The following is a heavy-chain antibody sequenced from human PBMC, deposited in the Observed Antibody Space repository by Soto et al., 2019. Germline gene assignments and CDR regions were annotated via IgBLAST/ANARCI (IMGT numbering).Heavy chain of an antibody. CDR1: GYTFTSYA. Sequence: QVQLVQSGAEVKKPGASVKVSCKASGYTFTSYAMHWVRQAPGQRLEWMGWINAGNGNTKYSQKFQGRVTITRDTSASTAYMELSSLRSEATAVYYCMRGDPGIAVEDAFDIWGQGTMVTVSS. J-gene: IGHJ3*02. CDR2: INAGNGNT. D-gene: IGHD6-19*01. V-gene: IGHV1-3*01. CDR3: MRGDPGIAVEDAFDI.